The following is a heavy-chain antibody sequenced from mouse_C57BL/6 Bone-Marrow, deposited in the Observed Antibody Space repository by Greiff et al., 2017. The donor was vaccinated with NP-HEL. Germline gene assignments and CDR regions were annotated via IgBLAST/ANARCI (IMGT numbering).Heavy chain of an antibody. J-gene: IGHJ2*01. CDR1: GYTFTSYW. CDR2: IDPSDSYT. V-gene: IGHV1-50*01. Sequence: QVQLQQPGAELVKPGASVKLSCKASGYTFTSYWMQWVKQRPGQGLEWIGEIDPSDSYTNYHQKFKGKATLTVDTSSSTAYMQLSSLTSEDSAVYYCAREYYFDYWGQGTTLTVSS. CDR3: AREYYFDY.